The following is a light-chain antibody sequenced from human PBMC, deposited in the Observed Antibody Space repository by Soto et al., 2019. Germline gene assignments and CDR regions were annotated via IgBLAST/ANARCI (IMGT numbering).Light chain of an antibody. CDR2: EVT. V-gene: IGLV2-8*01. CDR3: SSYGGSDNFVV. CDR1: SSDVGGYNY. Sequence: QSALTQAPSASGSPGQSVTISCTGTSSDVGGYNYVSWYQQNPGKAPKLIIYEVTKRPSGVPDRFSGSKSGNTASLTVSGHQAEDEADYYCSSYGGSDNFVVFGGGTKLTVL. J-gene: IGLJ2*01.